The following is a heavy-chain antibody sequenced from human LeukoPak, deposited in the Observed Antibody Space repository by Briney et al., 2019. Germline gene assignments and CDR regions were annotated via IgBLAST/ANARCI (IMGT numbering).Heavy chain of an antibody. Sequence: PGGSLRLSCAASGFTFSSYSMNWVRQAPGKGLEWVSSISSSSSYIYYADSVKGRFTISRYNAKNSLYLQMNSLRAEDTAVYYCARATYYDFWSGYYLNLWFDPWGQGTLVTVSS. J-gene: IGHJ5*02. CDR3: ARATYYDFWSGYYLNLWFDP. D-gene: IGHD3-3*01. V-gene: IGHV3-21*01. CDR1: GFTFSSYS. CDR2: ISSSSSYI.